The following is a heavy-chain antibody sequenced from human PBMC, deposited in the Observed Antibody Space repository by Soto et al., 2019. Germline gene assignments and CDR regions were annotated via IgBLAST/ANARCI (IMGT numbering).Heavy chain of an antibody. CDR3: ARATTVAGPDYYSYGMDV. CDR2: INPNSGGT. D-gene: IGHD6-19*01. J-gene: IGHJ6*02. CDR1: GYTFTGYY. Sequence: QVPLVQSGAEVKKPGASVKVSCKASGYTFTGYYMHWVRQAPGQGLEWMGWINPNSGGTNYAQKFQGWVTMTRDTSISTAYMELSRLRSDDTAVYYCARATTVAGPDYYSYGMDVWGQGTTVTVSS. V-gene: IGHV1-2*04.